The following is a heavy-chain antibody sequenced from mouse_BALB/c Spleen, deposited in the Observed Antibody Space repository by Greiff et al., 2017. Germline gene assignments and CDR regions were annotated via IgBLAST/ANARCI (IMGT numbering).Heavy chain of an antibody. Sequence: VQLQQSGPGLVKPSQSLSLTCTVTGYSITSDYAWNWIRQFPGNKLEWMGYISYSGSTSYNPSLKSRISITRDTSKNQFFLQLNSVTTEDTATYYCAREGAMINSWFAYWGQGTLVTVSA. D-gene: IGHD2-4*01. CDR2: ISYSGST. CDR3: AREGAMINSWFAY. V-gene: IGHV3-2*02. CDR1: GYSITSDYA. J-gene: IGHJ3*01.